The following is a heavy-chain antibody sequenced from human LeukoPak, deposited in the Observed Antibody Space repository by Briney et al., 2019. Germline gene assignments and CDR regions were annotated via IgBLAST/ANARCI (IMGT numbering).Heavy chain of an antibody. CDR3: AKDYSPYSSSSYFYYMDV. V-gene: IGHV3-30*18. Sequence: GGSLRLSCAASGFTFSSYGMHWVRQAPGKGLEWVAVISYDGSNKYYADSVKGRFTISRDNSKNTLYLQMNSLRAEDTAVYYCAKDYSPYSSSSYFYYMDVWGKGATVTVSS. CDR1: GFTFSSYG. D-gene: IGHD6-13*01. CDR2: ISYDGSNK. J-gene: IGHJ6*03.